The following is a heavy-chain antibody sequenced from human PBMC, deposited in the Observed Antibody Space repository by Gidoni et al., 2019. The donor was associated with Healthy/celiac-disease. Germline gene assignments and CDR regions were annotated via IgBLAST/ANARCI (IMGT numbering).Heavy chain of an antibody. D-gene: IGHD3-3*01. CDR3: ARDRGPTNYDFWSCSKYYFDY. CDR1: GGSISSSSYY. V-gene: IGHV4-39*07. J-gene: IGHJ4*02. Sequence: QLQLQESGPGLGKPSETLSLNCTVSGGSISSSSYYWGGIRQPPGKGLEWIGSIYYSGSTSSTPSLTHRVTISVDTSKNQFSLKLSSVTAADTAVYYCARDRGPTNYDFWSCSKYYFDYWGQGTLVTVSS. CDR2: IYYSGST.